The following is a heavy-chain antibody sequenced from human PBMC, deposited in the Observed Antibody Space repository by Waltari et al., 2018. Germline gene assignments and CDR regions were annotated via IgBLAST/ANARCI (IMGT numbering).Heavy chain of an antibody. V-gene: IGHV4-34*01. D-gene: IGHD2-2*01. J-gene: IGHJ6*02. Sequence: QVQLQQWGAGLLKPSETLSLTCAVYGGSFSGYYWSWIRQPPGKGLEWIGEITHSGITNDTPSLKRRVTISVDTSKNQFSLKLSSVTAADTAVYYCARGPYCSSTSCRHQYYYYGMDVWGQGTTVTVSS. CDR1: GGSFSGYY. CDR3: ARGPYCSSTSCRHQYYYYGMDV. CDR2: ITHSGIT.